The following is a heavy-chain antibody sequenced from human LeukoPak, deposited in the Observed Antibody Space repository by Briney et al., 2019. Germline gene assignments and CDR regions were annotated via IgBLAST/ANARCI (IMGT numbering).Heavy chain of an antibody. V-gene: IGHV3-49*04. D-gene: IGHD3-16*01. CDR1: GFAFDDFA. J-gene: IGHJ4*02. CDR3: SRNGLVDFDY. CDR2: IRRRAYGGAA. Sequence: GGSLRLSCTTSGFAFDDFAMSWVRQPAGKGLEWVGFIRRRAYGGAAEYAASVKGRFIVSRDDSKGIAYLQTNSLKTEDTAVYYCSRNGLVDFDYWGQGTRVIVSP.